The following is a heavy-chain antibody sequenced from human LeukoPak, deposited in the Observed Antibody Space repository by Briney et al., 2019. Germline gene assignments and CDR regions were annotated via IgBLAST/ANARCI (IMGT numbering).Heavy chain of an antibody. CDR1: GGSFSGYY. D-gene: IGHD3-22*01. J-gene: IGHJ4*02. CDR2: INHSGST. V-gene: IGHV4-34*01. Sequence: SETLSLTCAVYGGSFSGYYWSWIRQPPGKGLEWIGEINHSGSTNYNPSLKSRVTISVDTSKNQFSLKLSSVTAADTAVYYCARGSRRSSGYYFDYWGQGTLVTVSS. CDR3: ARGSRRSSGYYFDY.